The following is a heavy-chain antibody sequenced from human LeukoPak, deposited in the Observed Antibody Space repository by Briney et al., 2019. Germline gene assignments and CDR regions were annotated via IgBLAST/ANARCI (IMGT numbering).Heavy chain of an antibody. J-gene: IGHJ4*02. D-gene: IGHD3-3*01. CDR2: ISSSSSYI. CDR1: GFTFSSYS. CDR3: ASPYYDFWSGYPPADY. Sequence: PGGSLRLSCAASGFTFSSYSMNWVRQAPGKGLEWVSSISSSSSYIYYADSVKGRFTISRDNAKNSLYLQMNSLRAEDTAVYYCASPYYDFWSGYPPADYWGQGTLVTVSS. V-gene: IGHV3-21*01.